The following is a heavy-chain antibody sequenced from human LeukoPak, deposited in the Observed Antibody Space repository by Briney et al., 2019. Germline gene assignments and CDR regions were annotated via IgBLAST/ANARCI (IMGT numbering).Heavy chain of an antibody. V-gene: IGHV3-21*01. CDR2: ISSSSSYR. CDR3: ARCYDSSGYHSNYHMDV. CDR1: GFTFSSYS. J-gene: IGHJ6*03. Sequence: GGSLRLXCAASGFTFSSYSMNWVRQAPGKGLEWVSSISSSSSYRYYADSVKGRFTISRDNAKNSLYLQMNSLRAEDTAVYYCARCYDSSGYHSNYHMDVWGKGTTVTVS. D-gene: IGHD3-22*01.